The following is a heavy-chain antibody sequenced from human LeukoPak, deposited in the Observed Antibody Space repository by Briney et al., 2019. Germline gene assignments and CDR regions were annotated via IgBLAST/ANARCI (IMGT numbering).Heavy chain of an antibody. J-gene: IGHJ4*02. CDR2: IYTSGST. CDR3: ARDSGHNYYDSRSFDY. D-gene: IGHD3-22*01. Sequence: PSETLSLTCTVSGVSISSGSYYWRWIRQPAGKGLEWIGRIYTSGSTNYNPSLKSRVTTSVDTSKNQFSLKLSSVTAADTAVYYCARDSGHNYYDSRSFDYWGQGTLVTVSS. V-gene: IGHV4-61*02. CDR1: GVSISSGSYY.